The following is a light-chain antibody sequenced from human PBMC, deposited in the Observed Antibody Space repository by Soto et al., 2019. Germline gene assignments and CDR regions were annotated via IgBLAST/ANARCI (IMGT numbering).Light chain of an antibody. CDR2: SAC. CDR3: LQASNFPVT. V-gene: IGKV1-12*01. CDR1: QGISSW. J-gene: IGKJ4*01. Sequence: DIQMTQSPSSVSASVGDRVTITCRASQGISSWLAWYQQKPGKAPKLLIYSACSLKSGVPSRFSGSGSRTDFTLTITSLQPEDSATYYCLQASNFPVTFGGGTKVEI.